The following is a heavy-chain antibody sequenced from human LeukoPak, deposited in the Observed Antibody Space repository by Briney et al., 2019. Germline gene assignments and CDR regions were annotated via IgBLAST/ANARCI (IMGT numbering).Heavy chain of an antibody. CDR3: ARPPHTSSWYFFDF. D-gene: IGHD6-13*01. J-gene: IGHJ4*02. CDR1: GSSFTNYW. V-gene: IGHV5-51*01. CDR2: IYPRDSDI. Sequence: GESLKISCKTSGSSFTNYWIAWVRQMPGKGLEYMGIIYPRDSDIRYNPSFRGQVTISADKSISTAYLQWTSLKASDTAMYFCARPPHTSSWYFFDFWGQGTLVTVSS.